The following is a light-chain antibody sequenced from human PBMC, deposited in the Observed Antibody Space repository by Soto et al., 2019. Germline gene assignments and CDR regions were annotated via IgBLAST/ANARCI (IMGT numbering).Light chain of an antibody. CDR3: GTWDSSLSALYV. J-gene: IGLJ1*01. CDR1: SSNIGNNY. V-gene: IGLV1-51*01. CDR2: DNN. Sequence: QSVLTQPPPVSAAPGQKGTISCSGSSSNIGNNYVSWYQQLPGTAPKLLIYDNNKRPSGIPDRFSGSKSGTSATLGITGLQTGDEADYYCGTWDSSLSALYVFGTGTKVTVL.